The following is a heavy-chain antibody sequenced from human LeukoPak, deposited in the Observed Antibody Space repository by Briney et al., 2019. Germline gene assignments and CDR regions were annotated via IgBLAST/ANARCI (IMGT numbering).Heavy chain of an antibody. CDR2: ISSSSSYI. CDR1: GFTFSSYS. CDR3: ARAAYSKDGLGYYYYYYMDV. Sequence: GGSLRLSCAASGFTFSSYSMNWVRQAPGKGLEWVSSISSSSSYIYYADSVKGRFTISRDNAKNSLYLQMYSLRAEDTAVYYCARAAYSKDGLGYYYYYYMDVWGKGTTVTVSS. J-gene: IGHJ6*03. V-gene: IGHV3-21*01. D-gene: IGHD4-11*01.